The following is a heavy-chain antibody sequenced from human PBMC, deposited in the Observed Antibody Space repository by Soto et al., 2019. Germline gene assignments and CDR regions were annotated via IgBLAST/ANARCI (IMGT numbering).Heavy chain of an antibody. D-gene: IGHD3-3*01. CDR3: AREQGITIFGVVLGPPPYGMDV. V-gene: IGHV4-30-4*01. J-gene: IGHJ6*02. CDR2: IYYSGST. CDR1: GGSISSGDYY. Sequence: PSETLSLTCTVSGGSISSGDYYWSWIRQPPGKGLEWIGYIYYSGSTYYNPSLKSRVTISVDTSKNQFSLKLSSVTAADTAVYYCAREQGITIFGVVLGPPPYGMDVWGQGTTVTVSS.